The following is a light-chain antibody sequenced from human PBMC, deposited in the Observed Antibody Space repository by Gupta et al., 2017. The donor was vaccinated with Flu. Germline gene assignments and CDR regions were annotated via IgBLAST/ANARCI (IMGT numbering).Light chain of an antibody. CDR3: RSYAGNNNWV. CDR2: EVK. V-gene: IGLV2-8*01. Sequence: TSSDVGGNNYVSWYQQHPGKPPKVMINEVKKRPSGVPDRFSGSKAGKTASLTVAGLQAEDEEDYYCRSYAGNNNWVFGGGTQVTVL. CDR1: SSDVGGNNY. J-gene: IGLJ3*02.